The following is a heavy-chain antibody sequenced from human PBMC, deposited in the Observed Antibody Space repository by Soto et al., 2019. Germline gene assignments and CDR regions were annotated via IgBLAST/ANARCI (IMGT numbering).Heavy chain of an antibody. CDR3: ARATSRVRQLPHGY. CDR1: GYTFTSYD. D-gene: IGHD2-2*01. J-gene: IGHJ4*02. Sequence: GASVKVSCKASGYTFTSYDINWVRQATGQGLEWMGWMNPNSGNTGYAQKFQGRVTMTRNTSISTAYMELSSLRSEDTAVYYCARATSRVRQLPHGYWGQGTLVTVSS. CDR2: MNPNSGNT. V-gene: IGHV1-8*01.